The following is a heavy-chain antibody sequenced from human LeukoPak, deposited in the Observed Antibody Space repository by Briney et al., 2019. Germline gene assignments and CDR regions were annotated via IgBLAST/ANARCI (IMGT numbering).Heavy chain of an antibody. CDR1: GFTFSSYA. J-gene: IGHJ3*02. Sequence: GGSLRLSCAASGFTFSSYAMHWVRQAPGKGLEWVAVISYDGSNKYYADSMKGRFTISRENSKNTLYLHMNSLRAEDTAVFYCAKSQLPYCSGGSCFDAFDIWGQGTMVTVSS. CDR2: ISYDGSNK. D-gene: IGHD2-15*01. CDR3: AKSQLPYCSGGSCFDAFDI. V-gene: IGHV3-30*04.